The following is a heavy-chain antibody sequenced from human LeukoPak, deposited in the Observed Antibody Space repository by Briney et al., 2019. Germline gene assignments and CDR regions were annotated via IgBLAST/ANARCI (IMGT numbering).Heavy chain of an antibody. CDR1: GGSISGSSYY. CDR3: ARETMVRGVIDY. J-gene: IGHJ4*02. CDR2: IYYSGST. Sequence: PSETLSLTCTVSGGSISGSSYYWDWIRQPPGKGLEWIGSIYYSGSTYYNPSLKSRVTISVDTSKNQFSLKLSSVTAADTAVYYCARETMVRGVIDYWGQGTLVTVSS. D-gene: IGHD3-10*01. V-gene: IGHV4-39*07.